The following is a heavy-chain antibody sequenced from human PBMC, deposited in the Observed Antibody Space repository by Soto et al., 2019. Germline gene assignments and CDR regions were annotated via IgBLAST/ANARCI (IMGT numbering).Heavy chain of an antibody. D-gene: IGHD2-15*01. J-gene: IGHJ5*02. CDR2: ISAYNGNT. V-gene: IGHV1-18*01. CDR3: ARDRYCSGGSCYSAWFDP. CDR1: GYTFTSYG. Sequence: ASVKVSCKASGYTFTSYGISWVRQAPGQGLEWMGWISAYNGNTNYAQKLQGRVTMTTDTSTSTAYMELRSLRSDDTAVYYCARDRYCSGGSCYSAWFDPWGQGTLVTVS.